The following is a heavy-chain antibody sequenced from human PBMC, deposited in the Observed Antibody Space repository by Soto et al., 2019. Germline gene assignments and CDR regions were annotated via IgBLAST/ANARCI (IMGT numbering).Heavy chain of an antibody. CDR2: IWFDGSNK. J-gene: IGHJ2*01. D-gene: IGHD2-8*01. CDR3: ARGRHGDGCMGGYSDL. Sequence: QVQLVESGGGVVQPGRSLRLSCAASGFTFSRYGMHWVRQAPGKGLEWVAVIWFDGSNKDYADSGKGRFTISRDNSKNTVYLQMDSQRVEDTAVYYCARGRHGDGCMGGYSDLWGRGTLVAVAS. V-gene: IGHV3-33*01. CDR1: GFTFSRYG.